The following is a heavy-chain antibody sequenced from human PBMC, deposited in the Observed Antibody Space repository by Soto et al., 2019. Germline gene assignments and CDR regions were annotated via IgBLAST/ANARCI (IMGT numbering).Heavy chain of an antibody. J-gene: IGHJ4*02. D-gene: IGHD3-10*01. V-gene: IGHV3-33*01. Sequence: QVQLVESGGGVVQPGRSLRLSCAASGLTFSNYGMHWVRQAPGKGLEWVAGTWSDGSNKYYADPVKGRFTISRDNAKNTLYLQMNSHRADETAVYYCAIGGFTFDIWGQGTLFTVSS. CDR3: AIGGFTFDI. CDR1: GLTFSNYG. CDR2: TWSDGSNK.